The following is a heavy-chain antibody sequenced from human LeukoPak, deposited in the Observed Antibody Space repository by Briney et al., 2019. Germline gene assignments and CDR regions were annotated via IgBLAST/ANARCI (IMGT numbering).Heavy chain of an antibody. Sequence: SETLSLTCAVYGGSFSGYYWSWIRQPPGKGLEWIGEINHRGSTNCNPSLKSRLTISVDTSKNQFSLKLTSVTAADTALYYCARGVYWRFDYWGQGDLVTVSS. CDR3: ARGVYWRFDY. CDR2: INHRGST. D-gene: IGHD2-8*01. CDR1: GGSFSGYY. J-gene: IGHJ4*02. V-gene: IGHV4-34*01.